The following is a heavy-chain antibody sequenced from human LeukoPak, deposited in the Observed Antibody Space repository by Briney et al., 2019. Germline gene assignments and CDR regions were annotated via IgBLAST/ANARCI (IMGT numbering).Heavy chain of an antibody. Sequence: GGSLRLSCAASGFTFSSYGMNWVRQAPGKGLEWVSYISSSSSTIYYADSVKGRFTISRDNAKNSLYLQMNSLRAEDTAVYYCARDGRSSIAARGYFDYWGQGTLVNVSS. CDR3: ARDGRSSIAARGYFDY. J-gene: IGHJ4*02. CDR1: GFTFSSYG. D-gene: IGHD6-6*01. V-gene: IGHV3-48*04. CDR2: ISSSSSTI.